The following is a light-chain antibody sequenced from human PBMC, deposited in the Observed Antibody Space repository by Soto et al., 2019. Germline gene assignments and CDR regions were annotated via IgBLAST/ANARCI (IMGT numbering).Light chain of an antibody. CDR2: SAS. CDR3: QQLSRYPLT. CDR1: QTINMY. Sequence: DIQMTQSPSSLSASVGDRVTISCRASQTINMYLNWYQQKPGKAPDLLIYSASTLQSGVPSRFSGSGSETEFSLTIRALQPEDFATYYCQQLSRYPLTFGGGTKVDIK. J-gene: IGKJ4*01. V-gene: IGKV1-9*01.